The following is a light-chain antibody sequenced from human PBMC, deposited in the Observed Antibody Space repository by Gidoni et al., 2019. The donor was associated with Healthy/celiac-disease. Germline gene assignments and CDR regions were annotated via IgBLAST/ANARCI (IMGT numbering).Light chain of an antibody. CDR1: QSLLHSNGYNY. V-gene: IGKV2-28*01. CDR3: MQALQTPPT. Sequence: DIVMTQSPLSLPVTPGEPASISCRSSQSLLHSNGYNYLDWYLQKPGQSPQLLIYLGSNRASGVPDRFSGSGAGTDSTLKISRVEAEDVGVYYCMQALQTPPTFGQGTNLEIK. J-gene: IGKJ2*01. CDR2: LGS.